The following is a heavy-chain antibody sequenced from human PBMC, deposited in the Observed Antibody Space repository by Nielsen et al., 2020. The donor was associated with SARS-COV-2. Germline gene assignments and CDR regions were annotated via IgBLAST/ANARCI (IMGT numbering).Heavy chain of an antibody. CDR2: IYYSGST. J-gene: IGHJ4*02. CDR1: GGSISSGGYY. V-gene: IGHV4-31*03. Sequence: SETLSLTCTVSGGSISSGGYYWSWIRQHPGKGLEWIGYIYYSGSTYYNPSLKSRVTISVDTSKNQFSLKLSSVTAADTAVYYCARVSGGQRVFDYWGQGTLVTVSS. D-gene: IGHD6-6*01. CDR3: ARVSGGQRVFDY.